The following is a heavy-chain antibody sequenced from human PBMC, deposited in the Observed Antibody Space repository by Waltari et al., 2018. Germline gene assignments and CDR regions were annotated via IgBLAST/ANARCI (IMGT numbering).Heavy chain of an antibody. CDR3: ARDDSGSYHVAFDI. CDR2: ISPIRCGR. J-gene: IGHJ3*02. D-gene: IGHD1-26*01. CDR1: GGTFSSYT. Sequence: QVQLVQSGAEVKKPGSSVKVSCKASGGTFSSYTISWVRQAPGQGLGWRGKISPIRCGRNDAPKFQGSVASSSDQTTSTTYKELGSLRSEETAVYYCARDDSGSYHVAFDIWGQGTMVTVSS. V-gene: IGHV1-69*08.